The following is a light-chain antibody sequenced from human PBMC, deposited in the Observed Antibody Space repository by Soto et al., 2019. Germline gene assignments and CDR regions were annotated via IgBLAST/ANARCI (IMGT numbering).Light chain of an antibody. J-gene: IGKJ4*01. Sequence: DIQMTQSPSTLSASVGDRATITCRASQSISRWLAWYQQKPEKAPMLLIHDASTLDSGVPSRFSGGGSGTEIIRTISSLQADDFATYYWQHYNRYRTVGRGTKVDIK. V-gene: IGKV1-5*01. CDR3: QHYNRYRT. CDR1: QSISRW. CDR2: DAS.